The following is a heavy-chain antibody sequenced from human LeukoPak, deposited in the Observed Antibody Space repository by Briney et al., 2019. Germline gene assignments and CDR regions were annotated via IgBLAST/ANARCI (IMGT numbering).Heavy chain of an antibody. CDR3: ATLGYSSSWYGYYMDV. V-gene: IGHV3-74*01. J-gene: IGHJ6*03. CDR1: GFTFSNYW. Sequence: GSLRLSCAASGFTFSNYWMHWVRQAPGKGLVWVSRINSEGINTSYADSVKGRFTISRDNSKNTLYLQMNSLRAEDTAVYYRATLGYSSSWYGYYMDVWGKGTTVTISS. D-gene: IGHD6-13*01. CDR2: INSEGINT.